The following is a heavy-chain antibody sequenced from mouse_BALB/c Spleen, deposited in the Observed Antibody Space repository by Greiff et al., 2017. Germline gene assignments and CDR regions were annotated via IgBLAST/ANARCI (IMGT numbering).Heavy chain of an antibody. CDR3: AAYGNYVGGAMDY. CDR1: GFNIKDTY. Sequence: EVQLQQSGAELVKPGASVKLSCTASGFNIKDTYMHWVKQRPEQGLEWIGRIDPANGNTKYDPKFQGKATITADTSSNTAYLQLSSLTSEDTAVYYCAAYGNYVGGAMDYWGQGTSVTVSS. J-gene: IGHJ4*01. D-gene: IGHD2-1*01. CDR2: IDPANGNT. V-gene: IGHV14-3*02.